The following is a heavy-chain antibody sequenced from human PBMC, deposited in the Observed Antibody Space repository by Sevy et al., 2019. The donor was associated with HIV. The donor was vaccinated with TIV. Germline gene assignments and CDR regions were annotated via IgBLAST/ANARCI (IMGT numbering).Heavy chain of an antibody. CDR3: AKEDSHGVCYSS. J-gene: IGHJ4*02. CDR1: GFTFSIYT. V-gene: IGHV3-21*01. D-gene: IGHD2-21*01. CDR2: ISPTSSYI. Sequence: GGSLRLSCAASGFTFSIYTLNWVRQAPGKGLEWVSSISPTSSYIYYADSVKGRFSISRDNAKNSLFLQMNSLRADDTAIYYSAKEDSHGVCYSSRGQGTLVTVSS.